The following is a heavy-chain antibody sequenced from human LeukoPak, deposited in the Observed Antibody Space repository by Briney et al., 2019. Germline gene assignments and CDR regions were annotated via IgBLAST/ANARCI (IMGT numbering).Heavy chain of an antibody. V-gene: IGHV3-7*04. Sequence: PGGSLRLSCAASGFTFRRYWMRWVRQAPGKGLEWVANIKQDGSEKYYVDSVKGRFTISRDNAKNTLYLQMNSLRAEDTAVYYCARVDGSSITYYFDDWGQGTLVTVSS. D-gene: IGHD1-26*01. J-gene: IGHJ4*02. CDR1: GFTFRRYW. CDR3: ARVDGSSITYYFDD. CDR2: IKQDGSEK.